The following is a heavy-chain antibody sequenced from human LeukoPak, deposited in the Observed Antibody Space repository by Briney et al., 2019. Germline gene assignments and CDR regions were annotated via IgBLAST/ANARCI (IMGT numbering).Heavy chain of an antibody. Sequence: ASVKVSCKASGYTFTSYYMHWVRQAPGQGLEWMGIINPSGGSTSYAQKFQGRVTMTRDTSTSTVYMELSSLRSEDTAVYYCAADGGYCSSTSCRPWAPMDYWGQGTLVTVSS. D-gene: IGHD2-2*03. CDR3: AADGGYCSSTSCRPWAPMDY. J-gene: IGHJ4*02. CDR2: INPSGGST. V-gene: IGHV1-46*01. CDR1: GYTFTSYY.